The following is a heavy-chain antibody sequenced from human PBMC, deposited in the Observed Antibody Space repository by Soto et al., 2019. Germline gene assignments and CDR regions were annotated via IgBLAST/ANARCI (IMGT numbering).Heavy chain of an antibody. Sequence: EVQLVESGGGLVKPGGSLRLSCAASGLTFSKAWMSWVRQAPGKGLEWVGRIKSKTDGGTTDYAAPVKGRFTITRDDSKNTLYLQMNSLKTEDTAVYYCTTDALRFLEWLSYWGQVTLVTVSS. V-gene: IGHV3-15*01. CDR1: GLTFSKAW. J-gene: IGHJ4*02. CDR3: TTDALRFLEWLSY. CDR2: IKSKTDGGTT. D-gene: IGHD3-3*01.